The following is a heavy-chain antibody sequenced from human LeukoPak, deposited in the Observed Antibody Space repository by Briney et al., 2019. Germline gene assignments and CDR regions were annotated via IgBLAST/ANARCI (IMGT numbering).Heavy chain of an antibody. V-gene: IGHV3-74*01. CDR1: GFAFSEYW. D-gene: IGHD3-10*01. Sequence: GGSLRLSCAGSGFAFSEYWMHWSRQTPEKGLMWVSRINDGGTYTAYADSVKGRFAVSRDNAENTLYLQMDSLTVEDTGLYYCVREIKIMGFRAFDYWGQGTPVTVSS. CDR2: INDGGTYT. CDR3: VREIKIMGFRAFDY. J-gene: IGHJ4*02.